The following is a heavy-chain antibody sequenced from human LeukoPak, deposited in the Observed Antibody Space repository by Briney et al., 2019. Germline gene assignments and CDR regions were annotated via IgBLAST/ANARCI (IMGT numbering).Heavy chain of an antibody. CDR3: ARDRGGDSSGSSDLDY. D-gene: IGHD6-19*01. J-gene: IGHJ4*02. V-gene: IGHV4-61*01. CDR2: IYYSGST. Sequence: SETLSLTCTVSGGSVSSGSYYWSWIRQPPGRGLEWFGYIYYSGSTNYNPSLKSRVTISVDTSKNQFSLKLSSVTAADTAVYYCARDRGGDSSGSSDLDYWGQGTLVTVSS. CDR1: GGSVSSGSYY.